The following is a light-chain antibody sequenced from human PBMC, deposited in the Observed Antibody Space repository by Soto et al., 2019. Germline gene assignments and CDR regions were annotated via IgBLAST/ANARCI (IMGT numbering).Light chain of an antibody. CDR2: DDS. CDR3: QSYDSSLSRRWV. CDR1: NIGSKS. J-gene: IGLJ3*02. Sequence: SYELTQPPSVSVAPGQTARIPCGGNNIGSKSVHWYQQKPGQAPVLVVYDDSDRPSGIPERFSGSKSGASASLAITGLQAEDEADYYCQSYDSSLSRRWVFGGGTKLTVL. V-gene: IGLV3-21*02.